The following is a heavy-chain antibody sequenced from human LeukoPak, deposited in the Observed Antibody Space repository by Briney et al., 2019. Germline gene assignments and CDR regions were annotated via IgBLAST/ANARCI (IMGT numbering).Heavy chain of an antibody. CDR3: ARDLVCTMNCKDS. V-gene: IGHV1-69*04. CDR1: GGTFSSSA. J-gene: IGHJ4*02. CDR2: IIPNLGMA. Sequence: ASVKVSCKASGGTFSSSAISWVRLAPGQGLEWMGRIIPNLGMALYAQKFKGRVTITADKSPSTAYMELSSLTSEDTAVYFCARDLVCTMNCKDSWGQGTLVTAS. D-gene: IGHD2-2*01.